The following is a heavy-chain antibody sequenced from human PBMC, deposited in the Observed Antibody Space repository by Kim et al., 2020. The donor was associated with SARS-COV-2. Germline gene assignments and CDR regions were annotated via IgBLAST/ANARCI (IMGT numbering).Heavy chain of an antibody. CDR2: ISGSSSYM. Sequence: GGSLRLSCAASGFTFSSYSMNWVRQAPGKGLEWVSSISGSSSYMHYADSAKGRFTISRDNANNALYLQMNNLRAEDTAVYYCARGGPWLVPSHCDYWGQGGLVTVSS. V-gene: IGHV3-21*01. D-gene: IGHD6-19*01. J-gene: IGHJ4*02. CDR1: GFTFSSYS. CDR3: ARGGPWLVPSHCDY.